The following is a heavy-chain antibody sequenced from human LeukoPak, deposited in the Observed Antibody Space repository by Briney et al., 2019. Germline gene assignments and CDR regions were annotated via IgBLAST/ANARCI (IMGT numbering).Heavy chain of an antibody. V-gene: IGHV4-59*01. J-gene: IGHJ4*02. CDR3: ARAYYDFWSGYQIDY. CDR2: IYYSGST. Sequence: PSETLSLTCTVSGGSISSYYWSWIRQPPGKGLEWIGNIYYSGSTNYNPSLKSRVTISVDTSKNQFSLKLSSVTAADTAVYYCARAYYDFWSGYQIDYWGQGTLVTVSS. D-gene: IGHD3-3*01. CDR1: GGSISSYY.